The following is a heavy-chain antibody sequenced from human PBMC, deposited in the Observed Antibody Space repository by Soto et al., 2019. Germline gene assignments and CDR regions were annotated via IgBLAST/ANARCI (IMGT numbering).Heavy chain of an antibody. V-gene: IGHV5-51*01. CDR3: ARHVYYDVLKKNY. J-gene: IGHJ4*02. D-gene: IGHD3-9*01. CDR1: EYNCADYW. Sequence: GVPLRIRSKGSEYNCADYWIGWMRQMPGKGLEWMGIIYPGNSDTRYSPSFQGQVTISADTSISTAYLEWSSLKASDTAIYYCARHVYYDVLKKNYWGQGTLVTVSS. CDR2: IYPGNSDT.